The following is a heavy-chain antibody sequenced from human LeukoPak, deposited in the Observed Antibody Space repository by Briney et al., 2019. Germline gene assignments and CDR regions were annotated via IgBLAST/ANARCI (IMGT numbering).Heavy chain of an antibody. J-gene: IGHJ4*02. CDR3: AKDFIGY. CDR1: GFTFSSYA. CDR2: ISYDGSNK. Sequence: QPGRSLRLSCAASGFTFSSYAMHWVRQAPGKGLEWVAVISYDGSNKYYADSVKGRFTISRDNSKNTLYLQMNSLRAEDTAVYYCAKDFIGYWGQGTLVTVSS. V-gene: IGHV3-30*04.